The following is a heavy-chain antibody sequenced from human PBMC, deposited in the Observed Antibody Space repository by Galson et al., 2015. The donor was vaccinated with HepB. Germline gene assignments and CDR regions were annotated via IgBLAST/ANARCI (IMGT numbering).Heavy chain of an antibody. CDR3: ARGGLWFGEDYYYYGMDV. Sequence: SVKVSCKASGYTFPSYGINWVRQAPGQGLEWMGWISVYNDDTDSAPKFQGRLTLTTDTSTNTAYMELRSLRSDDTAVYYCARGGLWFGEDYYYYGMDVWGPGTAVTVSS. CDR1: GYTFPSYG. J-gene: IGHJ6*02. CDR2: ISVYNDDT. D-gene: IGHD3-10*01. V-gene: IGHV1-18*04.